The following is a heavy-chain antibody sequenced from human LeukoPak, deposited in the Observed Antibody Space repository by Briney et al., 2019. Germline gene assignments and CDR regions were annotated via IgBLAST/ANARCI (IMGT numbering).Heavy chain of an antibody. CDR2: INPNSGGT. J-gene: IGHJ4*02. Sequence: GASVKVSCKASGYTFTGYYMHWVRQAPGQGLEWMGWINPNSGGTNYAQKFQGWVTMTRDTSISTAYMELSRLRSDDTAVYYCARVSDGYDPYIDYWGQGTLVTVSS. CDR3: ARVSDGYDPYIDY. CDR1: GYTFTGYY. D-gene: IGHD5-24*01. V-gene: IGHV1-2*04.